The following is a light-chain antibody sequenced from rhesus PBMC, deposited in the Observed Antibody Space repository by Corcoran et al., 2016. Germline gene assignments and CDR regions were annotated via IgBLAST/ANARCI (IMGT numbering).Light chain of an antibody. J-gene: IGLJ1*01. V-gene: IGLV2-23*01. CDR3: SSYAGRNTCI. CDR2: DVS. CDR1: SSDIGGYNY. Sequence: QAALTQPPSVSGSPGQSVTISCTGTSSDIGGYNYVSWYQQHPGKAPKLMLYDVSKRPSGVSDRFSGSKSGNTASLTFSGLQAEDEADYYCSSYAGRNTCICGAGTRLTVL.